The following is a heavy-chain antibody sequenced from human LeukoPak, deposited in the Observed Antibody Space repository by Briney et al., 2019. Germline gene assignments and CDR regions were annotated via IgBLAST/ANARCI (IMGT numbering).Heavy chain of an antibody. V-gene: IGHV4-38-2*02. J-gene: IGHJ4*02. CDR1: GYSISSGYY. CDR2: IYHSGRT. CDR3: ARDGEMGTIENYFDY. Sequence: PSETLSLTCTVSGYSISSGYYWGWIRQPPGKGLEWIGSIYHSGRTFYNPSLKSRVTISVDTSKNQFSLKLTSVTAADTAVYYCARDGEMGTIENYFDYWGQGTLVTVSS. D-gene: IGHD5-24*01.